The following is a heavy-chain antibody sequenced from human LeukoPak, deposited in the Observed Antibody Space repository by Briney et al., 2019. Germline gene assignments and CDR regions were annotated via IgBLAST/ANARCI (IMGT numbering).Heavy chain of an antibody. CDR2: ISGDGGST. V-gene: IGHV3-43*02. CDR1: GFTFDDYA. Sequence: GGSLRLSCAASGFTFDDYAMHWVRQAPGKGLEWVSLISGDGGSTYYADSVKGRFTISRDNSKNSLYLQMNSLRTEDTALYYCAKDFSSGWYPYYYYYGMDVWGQGPTVTVSS. J-gene: IGHJ6*02. CDR3: AKDFSSGWYPYYYYYGMDV. D-gene: IGHD6-19*01.